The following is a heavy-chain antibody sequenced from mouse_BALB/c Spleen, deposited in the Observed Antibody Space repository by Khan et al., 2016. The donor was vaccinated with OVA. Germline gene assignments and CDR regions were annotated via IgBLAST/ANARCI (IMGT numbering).Heavy chain of an antibody. V-gene: IGHV3-5*02. CDR2: IYYSGTV. Sequence: EVKLLESGPGLVKPSQTVSLTCTVTGISITSGNYRWSWIRQFPGNKLEWIGNIYYSGTVTYNPSLTSRTTITRDTSKNQFFLEMNSLTAEDTATYYCARDYGSRYWFFDVWGAGTTVTVSS. CDR1: GISITSGNYR. J-gene: IGHJ1*01. CDR3: ARDYGSRYWFFDV. D-gene: IGHD1-1*01.